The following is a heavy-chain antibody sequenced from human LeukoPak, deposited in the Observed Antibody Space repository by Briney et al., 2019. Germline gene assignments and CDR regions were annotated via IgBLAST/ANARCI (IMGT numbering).Heavy chain of an antibody. V-gene: IGHV3-33*01. Sequence: GRSLRLSCAASGFTFSSYGMHWVRQAPGKGLEWVAVIWYDGSNKYYADSVKGRFTISRDNSKNTLYLQMNSLRAEDTAVYYCARLDSYGSDFDYWGQGTLVTVSS. CDR2: IWYDGSNK. CDR3: ARLDSYGSDFDY. CDR1: GFTFSSYG. D-gene: IGHD5-18*01. J-gene: IGHJ4*02.